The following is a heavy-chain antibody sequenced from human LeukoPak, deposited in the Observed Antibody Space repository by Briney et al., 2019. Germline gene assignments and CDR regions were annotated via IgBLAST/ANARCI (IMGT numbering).Heavy chain of an antibody. D-gene: IGHD3-22*01. J-gene: IGHJ4*02. CDR2: ISGSGGSGGST. CDR3: AISYDSSGYYLPFDY. V-gene: IGHV3-23*01. Sequence: PGGSLRLSFAASGFTFSSYALSWVRQAPGKGLEWVSAISGSGGSGGSTYYADSVKGRFTVSRDNSKNTLYLQMNSLRAEDTAVYYCAISYDSSGYYLPFDYWGQGTLVTVSS. CDR1: GFTFSSYA.